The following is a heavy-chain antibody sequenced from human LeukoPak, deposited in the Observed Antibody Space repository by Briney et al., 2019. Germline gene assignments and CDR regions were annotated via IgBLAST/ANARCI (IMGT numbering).Heavy chain of an antibody. D-gene: IGHD3-10*01. CDR3: AKDWGPEFASGSSYLDS. J-gene: IGHJ4*02. CDR2: IYPDGNNK. Sequence: GGSLRLSCGASGFIFRSYGMHWVRQAPGKGLEWGACIYPDGNNKDYADSVKGRFIISRDNSKNTLFLQMNSLRPEDTAVYFCAKDWGPEFASGSSYLDSWGQGILVTVSS. CDR1: GFIFRSYG. V-gene: IGHV3-30*02.